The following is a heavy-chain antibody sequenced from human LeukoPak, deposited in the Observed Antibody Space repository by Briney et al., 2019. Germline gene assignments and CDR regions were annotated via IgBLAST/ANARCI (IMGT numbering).Heavy chain of an antibody. Sequence: SETLSPTCAVYGGSFSGYYWSWIRQPPGKGLEWIGEINHSGSTNYNPSLKSRVTISVDTSKNQFSLKLSSVTAADTAVYYCARGRRITMIVVVIASNNWFDPWGQGTLVTVSS. CDR1: GGSFSGYY. J-gene: IGHJ5*02. V-gene: IGHV4-34*01. CDR2: INHSGST. D-gene: IGHD3-22*01. CDR3: ARGRRITMIVVVIASNNWFDP.